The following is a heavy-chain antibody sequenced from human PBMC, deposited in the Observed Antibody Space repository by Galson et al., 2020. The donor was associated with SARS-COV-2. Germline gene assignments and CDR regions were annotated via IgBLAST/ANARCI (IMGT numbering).Heavy chain of an antibody. V-gene: IGHV2-70*11. Sequence: SGPTLVKPTQTLTLTCTFSGFSLSTSGMCVSWIRQPPGKALAWLARIDWDDDKYYSTSLKTRLTIPKDTSKNQVVLTMTNMDPVDTATYYCARMVVRGVTYDYWGQGTLVTVSS. J-gene: IGHJ4*02. CDR2: IDWDDDK. D-gene: IGHD3-10*01. CDR3: ARMVVRGVTYDY. CDR1: GFSLSTSGMC.